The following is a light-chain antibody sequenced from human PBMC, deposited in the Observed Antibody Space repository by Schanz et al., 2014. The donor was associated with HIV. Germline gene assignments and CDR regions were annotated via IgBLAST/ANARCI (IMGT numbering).Light chain of an antibody. CDR3: GAWDTSLSARV. Sequence: QSVLTQPPSVSGAPGQRVTISCSGSNSNIGNNFVSWYQQLPGTAPKILIYDSDKRPSGIPDRFSASKSGTSATLGITGLQTGDEADYFCGAWDTSLSARVFGGGTKLTVL. CDR1: NSNIGNNF. V-gene: IGLV1-51*01. CDR2: DSD. J-gene: IGLJ3*02.